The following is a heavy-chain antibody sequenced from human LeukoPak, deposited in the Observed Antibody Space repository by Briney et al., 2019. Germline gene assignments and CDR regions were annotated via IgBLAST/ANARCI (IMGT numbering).Heavy chain of an antibody. Sequence: SETLSLTCTVSGGSISSYYWSWIRQPPGKGLEWIGYIYYSGSTNYNPSLKSRVTISVDTSKNQFSLKLSSVTAADTAVYYCARVGGNPDFDYWGQGTLVTVSS. CDR2: IYYSGST. V-gene: IGHV4-59*08. J-gene: IGHJ4*02. CDR3: ARVGGNPDFDY. CDR1: GGSISSYY. D-gene: IGHD4-23*01.